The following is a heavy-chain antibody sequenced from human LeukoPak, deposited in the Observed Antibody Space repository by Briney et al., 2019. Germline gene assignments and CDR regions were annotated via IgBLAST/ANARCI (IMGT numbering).Heavy chain of an antibody. CDR2: IKQGGSEK. D-gene: IGHD6-19*01. Sequence: PGGSLRLSCAASGFTFSSYWMGWVRQAPGKGLEWVANIKQGGSEKYYVDSVKGRFTISRDNAKNTLYLQMNSLRAEDTAVYYCASLGQLGSGWYWDGGDYWGQETLVTVSS. V-gene: IGHV3-7*01. J-gene: IGHJ4*02. CDR3: ASLGQLGSGWYWDGGDY. CDR1: GFTFSSYW.